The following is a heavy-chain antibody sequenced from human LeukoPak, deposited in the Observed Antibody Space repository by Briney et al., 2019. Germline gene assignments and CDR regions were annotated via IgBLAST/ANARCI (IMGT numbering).Heavy chain of an antibody. V-gene: IGHV4-59*08. CDR1: GGSISGYF. J-gene: IGHJ4*02. CDR2: IHYSGST. Sequence: SETLSLTCTVSGGSISGYFWSWIRQPPGKRLEWIGYIHYSGSTNYNPSLNSRVTISVDTSKNQFSLRLSPVTAADTAVYYCARYGITIVRGGKYYFDSWGQGTLVTVSS. D-gene: IGHD3-10*01. CDR3: ARYGITIVRGGKYYFDS.